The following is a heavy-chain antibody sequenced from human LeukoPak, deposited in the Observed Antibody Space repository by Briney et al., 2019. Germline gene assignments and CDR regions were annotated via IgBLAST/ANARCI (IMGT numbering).Heavy chain of an antibody. Sequence: QPGGSLRLSCAASGFTFSSYTMSWVRQAPGKGLEWVSGISGGGGSTYYADSVKGRFTISRDNSKNTLYLQMNSLRAEDTAVYYCASSIVVVTARYNWFDPWGQGTLVTVSS. CDR2: ISGGGGST. V-gene: IGHV3-23*01. CDR3: ASSIVVVTARYNWFDP. D-gene: IGHD2-21*02. J-gene: IGHJ5*02. CDR1: GFTFSSYT.